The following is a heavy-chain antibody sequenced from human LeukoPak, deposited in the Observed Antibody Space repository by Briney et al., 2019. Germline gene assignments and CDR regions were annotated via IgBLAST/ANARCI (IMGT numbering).Heavy chain of an antibody. Sequence: PSETLSLTCTVSGGSISSSYYYWGWIRQPPGKGLEWIGSIYYSGSTYYNPSLKSRVTISVDTSKNQFSLKLSSVAAADTAVYYCARHGTSGYSYTRDYWGQGTLVTVSS. CDR1: GGSISSSYYY. J-gene: IGHJ4*02. V-gene: IGHV4-39*01. D-gene: IGHD5-18*01. CDR3: ARHGTSGYSYTRDY. CDR2: IYYSGST.